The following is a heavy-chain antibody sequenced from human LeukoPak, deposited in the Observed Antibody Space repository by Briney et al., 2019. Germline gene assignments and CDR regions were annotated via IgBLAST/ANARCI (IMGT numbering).Heavy chain of an antibody. V-gene: IGHV1-2*02. D-gene: IGHD2-2*01. CDR3: ARGGQYCSSTTCYLDY. CDR2: IKPNSGGT. CDR1: GYTFTVYY. Sequence: SSVKVSCKASGYTFTVYYMHWVRQAPGQGVEWMGWIKPNSGGTNYAQKFQGRVTMTRDTSISTAYMELSRLRSDDTAVYYCARGGQYCSSTTCYLDYWGQGTLVTVSS. J-gene: IGHJ4*02.